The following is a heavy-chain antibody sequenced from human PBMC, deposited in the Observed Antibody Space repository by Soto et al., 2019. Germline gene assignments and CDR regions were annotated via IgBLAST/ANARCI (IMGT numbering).Heavy chain of an antibody. D-gene: IGHD3-16*01. Sequence: SETLSLTCAVYGGSFSGYYWSWIRQPQGKGLEWIGEINHSGSTNYNPSLKSRVTISVDTSKNQFSLKLSSVTAADTAVYYCARGFRIMITFGGVTRPSGYYYGMDVWGQGTTVTVSS. CDR2: INHSGST. CDR3: ARGFRIMITFGGVTRPSGYYYGMDV. J-gene: IGHJ6*02. V-gene: IGHV4-34*01. CDR1: GGSFSGYY.